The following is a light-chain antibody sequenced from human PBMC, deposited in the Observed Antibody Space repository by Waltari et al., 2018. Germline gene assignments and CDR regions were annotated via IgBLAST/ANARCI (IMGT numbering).Light chain of an antibody. CDR2: GAT. J-gene: IGKJ5*01. V-gene: IGKV3-15*01. Sequence: EIVMKQSPATLSVSPGERATLSCRASQSLNDNLAWYHQKPGQAPRLLIYGATTSAAGIPAMFSGSGAGTDVTRSISSLQSEDFAIYYCLQYNTWPPITFGRGTRLDIK. CDR1: QSLNDN. CDR3: LQYNTWPPIT.